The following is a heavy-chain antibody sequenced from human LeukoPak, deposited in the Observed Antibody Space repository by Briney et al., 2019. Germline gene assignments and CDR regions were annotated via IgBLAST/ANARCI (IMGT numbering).Heavy chain of an antibody. V-gene: IGHV3-53*05. CDR2: IYSGGST. CDR3: AVIAAAPYYFDY. J-gene: IGHJ4*02. CDR1: GFTVSSNY. Sequence: GGSLRLSCAASGFTVSSNYMSWVRQAPGKGLEWVSVIYSGGSTYYADSVKGRFTISRDNSKNTLYLQMNSLRAEDTAVYYCAVIAAAPYYFDYWGQGTLVTVSS. D-gene: IGHD6-13*01.